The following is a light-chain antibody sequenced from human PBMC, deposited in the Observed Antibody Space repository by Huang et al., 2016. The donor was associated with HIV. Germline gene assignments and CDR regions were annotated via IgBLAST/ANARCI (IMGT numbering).Light chain of an antibody. J-gene: IGKJ4*01. V-gene: IGKV3-20*01. CDR1: QTVSNKH. CDR2: EAS. CDR3: QQYGTSPLT. Sequence: EVVLTQSPGTLSLSPRERATLSCRASQTVSNKHLAWYQQKPGQAPRLLIYEASSRDTGIPDRCSGSGSGTAFTLTISRLEPEDFAIYYCQQYGTSPLTFGGGTKVEIK.